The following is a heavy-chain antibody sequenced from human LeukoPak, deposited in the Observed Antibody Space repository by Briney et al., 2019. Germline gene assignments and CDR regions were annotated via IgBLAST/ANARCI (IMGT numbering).Heavy chain of an antibody. V-gene: IGHV4-34*01. CDR3: ASPAPTAMEPYNWFDP. D-gene: IGHD5-18*01. CDR1: GGSFSGYY. Sequence: SETLSLTCAVYGGSFSGYYWSWIRQPPGKGLEWIGEINHSGSTNYNPSLKSRVTISVDTSKNQFSPKLSSVTAADTAVYYCASPAPTAMEPYNWFDPWGQGTLVTVSS. CDR2: INHSGST. J-gene: IGHJ5*02.